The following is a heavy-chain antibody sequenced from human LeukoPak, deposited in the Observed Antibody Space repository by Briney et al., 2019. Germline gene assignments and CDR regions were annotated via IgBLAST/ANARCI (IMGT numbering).Heavy chain of an antibody. CDR1: GYSISSGYY. CDR3: ARVAGAYSSSSYYFDY. J-gene: IGHJ4*02. D-gene: IGHD6-13*01. CDR2: IYHSGST. Sequence: SETLSLTCTVSGYSISSGYYWGWIRRPPGKGLEGIGSIYHSGSTYYNPSLKSRVTISAATSKDQFSLKLSSVTAADTAVYYCARVAGAYSSSSYYFDYWGQGTLVTVSS. V-gene: IGHV4-38-2*02.